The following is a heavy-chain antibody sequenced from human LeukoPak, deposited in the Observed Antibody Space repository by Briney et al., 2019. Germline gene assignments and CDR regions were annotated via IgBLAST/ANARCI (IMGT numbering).Heavy chain of an antibody. CDR1: GFTVSSNY. V-gene: IGHV3-30*18. J-gene: IGHJ5*02. CDR3: AKDFDYGDP. CDR2: ISYDGSNK. D-gene: IGHD4/OR15-4a*01. Sequence: GGSLRLSCAASGFTVSSNYMSWVRQAPGKGLEWVAVISYDGSNKYYADSVKGRFTISRDNSKNTLYLQMNSLRAEDTAVYYCAKDFDYGDPWGQGTLVTVSS.